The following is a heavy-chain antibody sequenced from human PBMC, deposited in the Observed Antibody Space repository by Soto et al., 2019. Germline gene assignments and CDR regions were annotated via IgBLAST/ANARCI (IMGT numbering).Heavy chain of an antibody. J-gene: IGHJ4*02. CDR1: GGSISSGDYY. CDR2: IYYSGST. CDR3: ACSPKLGYCSSTSCLYYFDY. V-gene: IGHV4-30-4*01. D-gene: IGHD2-2*01. Sequence: SETLSLTCTVSGGSISSGDYYWSWIRQPPGKGLEWIGYIYYSGSTYYNPSLKSRVTISVDTSKNQFSLKLSSVTAADTAVYYCACSPKLGYCSSTSCLYYFDYWGQGTLVTVSS.